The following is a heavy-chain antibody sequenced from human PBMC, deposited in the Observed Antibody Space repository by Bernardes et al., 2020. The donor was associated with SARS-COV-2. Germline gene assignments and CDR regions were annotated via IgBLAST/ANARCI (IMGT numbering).Heavy chain of an antibody. J-gene: IGHJ6*02. CDR2: IHDSGST. CDR1: GGSISTYY. V-gene: IGHV4-4*07. D-gene: IGHD2-2*01. Sequence: ETLSLTCTVSGGSISTYYWSWIRQPAGKGLEWIGRIHDSGSTNYNPSLKSRVTMSVDTSKNQISLKLSSVTAADTAVYYCARDVVVVPDYYDMDVWGQGTTGNVSS. CDR3: ARDVVVVPDYYDMDV.